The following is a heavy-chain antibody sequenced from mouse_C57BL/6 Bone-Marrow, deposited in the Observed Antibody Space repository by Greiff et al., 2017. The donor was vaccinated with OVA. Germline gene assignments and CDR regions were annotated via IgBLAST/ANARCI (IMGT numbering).Heavy chain of an antibody. Sequence: VQLKESGAELVKPGASVKLSCTASGFNINDYSMHWVQQRTEQGLEWIGRIDPGDGETKYASTLQGKVTITADTSSNTAYLQLSSLTSEDTAVNYCAAMVTRAWFAYWGQGTLVTVSA. CDR1: GFNINDYS. D-gene: IGHD2-2*01. CDR3: AAMVTRAWFAY. J-gene: IGHJ3*01. CDR2: IDPGDGET. V-gene: IGHV14-2*01.